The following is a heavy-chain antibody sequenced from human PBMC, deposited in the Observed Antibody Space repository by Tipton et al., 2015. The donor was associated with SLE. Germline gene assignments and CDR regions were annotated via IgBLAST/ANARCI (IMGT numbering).Heavy chain of an antibody. D-gene: IGHD6-13*01. J-gene: IGHJ4*02. CDR3: ARDVSSFDY. CDR1: GYTFISYG. V-gene: IGHV1-18*01. CDR2: ISAYNGNT. Sequence: QSGAEVKKPGASVKVSCKASGYTFISYGISWVRQAPGQGLEWMGWISAYNGNTNYAQKFQGRVTMTADESTGTAYMELSSLRSEDTAVYYCARDVSSFDYWGQGTLVTVSS.